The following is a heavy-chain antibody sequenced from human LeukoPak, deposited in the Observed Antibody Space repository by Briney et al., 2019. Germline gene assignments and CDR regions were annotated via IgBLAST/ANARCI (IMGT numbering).Heavy chain of an antibody. CDR3: ATGPDYYNSSSYYPYY. V-gene: IGHV4-59*12. Sequence: PSETLSLTCTVSGGSISSYYWSWIRQPPGKGLEWIGYIYYSGSTNYNPSLKSRVTISVDTSKNQFSLKMNSVTAADTAVYYCATGPDYYNSSSYYPYYWGQGTLVTVSS. D-gene: IGHD3-22*01. CDR2: IYYSGST. J-gene: IGHJ4*02. CDR1: GGSISSYY.